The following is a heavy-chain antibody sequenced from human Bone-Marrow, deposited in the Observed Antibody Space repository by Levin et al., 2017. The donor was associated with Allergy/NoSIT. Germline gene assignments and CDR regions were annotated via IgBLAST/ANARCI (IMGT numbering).Heavy chain of an antibody. V-gene: IGHV5-51*01. J-gene: IGHJ6*03. CDR2: IYPGDSDT. D-gene: IGHD3-3*01. CDR1: GYSFTSYW. CDR3: VRHSPSPISGIVMPYHYSYMDV. Sequence: GESLKISCQGSGYSFTSYWIGWVRQMPGKGLEWMGIIYPGDSDTRYSPSFQGQVTISADDSISAAYLQWSSLKASHTAPYYCVRHSPSPISGIVMPYHYSYMDVWGKGTTVTVSS.